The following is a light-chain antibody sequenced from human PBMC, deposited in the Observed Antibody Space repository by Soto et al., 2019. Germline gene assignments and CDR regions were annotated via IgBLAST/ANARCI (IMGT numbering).Light chain of an antibody. V-gene: IGKV3-15*01. CDR2: GAS. CDR1: QSVRTK. Sequence: EIVMTQSPDTLYVSPEEGATLSCRASQSVRTKLAWYQQKAGQAPRLLIYGASTRATGIPDRFSGSGSGTEFTLTISSLQSEDFAVYSCQQYNSWPPITFGQGTRLEIK. CDR3: QQYNSWPPIT. J-gene: IGKJ5*01.